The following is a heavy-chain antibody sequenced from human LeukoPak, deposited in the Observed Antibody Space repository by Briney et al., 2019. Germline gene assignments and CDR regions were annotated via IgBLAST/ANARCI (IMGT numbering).Heavy chain of an antibody. D-gene: IGHD2-2*01. V-gene: IGHV3-23*01. CDR3: ARALDSSSSRYQAFEY. CDR1: GFTFSSYA. CDR2: ISGSGGST. J-gene: IGHJ4*02. Sequence: GGSLRLSCAASGFTFSSYAMSWVRQAPGKGLEWVSAISGSGGSTYYADSVKGRFTISRDNVKNSLYLQMNSLRAEDTAVYYCARALDSSSSRYQAFEYWGQGTLVTVSS.